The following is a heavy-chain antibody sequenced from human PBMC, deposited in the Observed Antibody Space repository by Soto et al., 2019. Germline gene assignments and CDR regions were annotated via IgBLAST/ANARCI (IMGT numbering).Heavy chain of an antibody. CDR2: ISYDGSTQ. D-gene: IGHD1-26*01. Sequence: QVQLVESGGGVVQPGRSLRLSCAASGFTFSRFTMHWVRQAPDKGLEWVAIISYDGSTQYYANSVMGRFTISRDNSNNTLYLQMNSLSTEDTAVYYCARDGGSYFDLSYGMDVWGQGTTVTVSS. CDR3: ARDGGSYFDLSYGMDV. J-gene: IGHJ6*02. CDR1: GFTFSRFT. V-gene: IGHV3-30-3*01.